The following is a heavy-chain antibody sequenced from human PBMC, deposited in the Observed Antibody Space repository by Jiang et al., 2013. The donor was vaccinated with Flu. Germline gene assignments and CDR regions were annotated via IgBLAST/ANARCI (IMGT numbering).Heavy chain of an antibody. Sequence: GPGLVKPSETLSLTCTVSGGSVSSGTYQWSWIRQPPGKGLEWIGYIYYTGSTNYNPSLKSRVTISVDTSKNHFSLNLSSVTAADTAVYYCAKVVVITTTDAFEIWGQGTMVTVSS. J-gene: IGHJ3*02. V-gene: IGHV4-61*03. CDR1: GGSVSSGTYQ. D-gene: IGHD3-22*01. CDR2: IYYTGST. CDR3: AKVVVITTTDAFEI.